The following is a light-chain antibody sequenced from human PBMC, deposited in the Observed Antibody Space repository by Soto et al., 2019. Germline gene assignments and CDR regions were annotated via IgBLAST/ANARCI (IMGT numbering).Light chain of an antibody. CDR3: TSFTTTTTVVV. CDR2: DVS. CDR1: SSDFGAYNS. Sequence: QSVLTQPASVSGSPGQSITISCTGSSSDFGAYNSVSWYQQHPGKAPKLVIYDVSHRPSGVSDRFSGSKSGNTASLTISRRQAEDEADYYCTSFTTTTTVVVFGGGTKLTVL. V-gene: IGLV2-14*01. J-gene: IGLJ2*01.